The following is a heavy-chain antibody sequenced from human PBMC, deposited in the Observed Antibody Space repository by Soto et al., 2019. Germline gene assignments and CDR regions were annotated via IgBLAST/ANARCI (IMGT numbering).Heavy chain of an antibody. Sequence: QVQLQESGPRLVKPSETVSLTCTVSGGSVSSDTHYWSWIRLPPGKRLEWLGFIYSSGSTNYNPSLKSRVPMSVDTSKNQFSLKLRSVIVADTAVYHCARFVRSCSGTTCYTRADVWGQGTTVSVSS. CDR3: ARFVRSCSGTTCYTRADV. CDR1: GGSVSSDTHY. CDR2: IYSSGST. D-gene: IGHD2-2*02. J-gene: IGHJ6*02. V-gene: IGHV4-61*01.